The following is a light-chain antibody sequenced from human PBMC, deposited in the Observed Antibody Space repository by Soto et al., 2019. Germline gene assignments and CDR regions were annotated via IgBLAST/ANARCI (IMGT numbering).Light chain of an antibody. CDR2: EVS. Sequence: QSVLTQPPSASGSLGQSVTISCTGTASDVGVYNYVSWYQQHPGKAPKLMIYEVSHRPSGVSNRFSGSKSDNTASLTISGLQAEDEADYYCSLYTSISTLNVFGTGSKVTGL. V-gene: IGLV2-14*01. CDR3: SLYTSISTLNV. CDR1: ASDVGVYNY. J-gene: IGLJ1*01.